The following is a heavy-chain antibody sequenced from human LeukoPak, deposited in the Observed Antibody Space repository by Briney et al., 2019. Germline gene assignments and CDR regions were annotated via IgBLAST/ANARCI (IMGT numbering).Heavy chain of an antibody. CDR2: IYYSGST. D-gene: IGHD6-13*01. CDR3: ARHADSSSWYLGFDY. CDR1: GGSISSYY. V-gene: IGHV4-59*08. J-gene: IGHJ4*02. Sequence: PSETLSLTCTVSGGSISSYYWSWIRQPPGKGLEWIGYIYYSGSTNYNPSLKSRVTISVDTSKNQFSLKLSSVTAADTAVYYCARHADSSSWYLGFDYGGQGTLVTVSS.